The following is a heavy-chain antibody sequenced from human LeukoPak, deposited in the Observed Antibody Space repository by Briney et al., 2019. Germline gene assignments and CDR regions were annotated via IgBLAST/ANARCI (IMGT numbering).Heavy chain of an antibody. CDR1: GFTFSNYA. J-gene: IGHJ4*02. CDR2: ISGSGCRT. V-gene: IGHV3-23*01. Sequence: GGSLRLSCAASGFTFSNYAMSWVRQAPGKGLEWVSGISGSGCRTHYADSVKGRFTLYRDNSKNTLYLHMNSLRAEDTAVYYCAKDETTVVTNVDYWGQGTLV. CDR3: AKDETTVVTNVDY. D-gene: IGHD4-23*01.